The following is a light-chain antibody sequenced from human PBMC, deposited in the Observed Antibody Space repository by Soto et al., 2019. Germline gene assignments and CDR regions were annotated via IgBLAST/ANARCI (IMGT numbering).Light chain of an antibody. Sequence: DIQMPQSPSTVSASVGARLTITGRASQSISSWLAWYQQKPGKAPKLLIYKASSLESGVPSRFSGSGSGTEFTLTISSLQPADFATYYCQQYSTYSVTFGQGTKVDIK. CDR2: KAS. V-gene: IGKV1-5*03. J-gene: IGKJ1*01. CDR3: QQYSTYSVT. CDR1: QSISSW.